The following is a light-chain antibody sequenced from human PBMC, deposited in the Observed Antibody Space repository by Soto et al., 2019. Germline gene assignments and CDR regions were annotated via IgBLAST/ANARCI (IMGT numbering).Light chain of an antibody. Sequence: EIVLTQSPGTLSLSPGERATLSCRTSQSVSSNVLTWYQQRPGQAPRLLIYEASSRATGIPDRFSGSGSGTDFTLTISRLEPEDFAVYYCQQYGNAQWTFGQGTKVEI. J-gene: IGKJ1*01. CDR1: QSVSSNV. V-gene: IGKV3-20*01. CDR2: EAS. CDR3: QQYGNAQWT.